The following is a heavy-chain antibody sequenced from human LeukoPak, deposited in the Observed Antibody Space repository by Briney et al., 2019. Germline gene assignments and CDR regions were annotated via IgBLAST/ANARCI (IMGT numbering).Heavy chain of an antibody. CDR2: IFYSGST. Sequence: PSETLSLTCTVSGGSISTSNYYWGWVRQPPGKGLEWIGNIFYSGSTYYSPSLKSRVTISLDTSRNQFSLKLSSVTAADTAVYYCARAMVYWGQGTLVTVSS. J-gene: IGHJ4*02. CDR1: GGSISTSNYY. CDR3: ARAMVY. V-gene: IGHV4-39*07. D-gene: IGHD2-8*01.